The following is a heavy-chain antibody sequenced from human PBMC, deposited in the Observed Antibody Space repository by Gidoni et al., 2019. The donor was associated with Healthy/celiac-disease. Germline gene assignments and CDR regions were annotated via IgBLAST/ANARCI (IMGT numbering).Heavy chain of an antibody. V-gene: IGHV1-2*02. CDR3: ARGSLEGGYSYGLDYGMDV. CDR1: GYTFTGYY. D-gene: IGHD5-18*01. CDR2: INPNSGGT. J-gene: IGHJ6*02. Sequence: QVQLVQSGAAVKKPGASVKVSCKASGYTFTGYYMHWVRQAPGQGLEWMGWINPNSGGTNYAQKFQGRVTMTRDTSISTAYMELSRLRSDDTAVYYCARGSLEGGYSYGLDYGMDVWGQGTTVTVSS.